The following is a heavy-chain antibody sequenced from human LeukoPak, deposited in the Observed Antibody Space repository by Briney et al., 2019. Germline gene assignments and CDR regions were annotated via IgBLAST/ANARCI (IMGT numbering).Heavy chain of an antibody. CDR2: IRYDGSNK. D-gene: IGHD3-22*01. CDR1: GFTFSTYW. V-gene: IGHV3-30*02. Sequence: GGSLRLSCRGSGFTFSTYWMHWLRQAPGKGLEWVAFIRYDGSNKYYADSVKGRFTISRDNSKNTLYLQMNSLRAEDTAVYYCAEPHDSSTYVFDYWGQGTLVTVSS. J-gene: IGHJ4*02. CDR3: AEPHDSSTYVFDY.